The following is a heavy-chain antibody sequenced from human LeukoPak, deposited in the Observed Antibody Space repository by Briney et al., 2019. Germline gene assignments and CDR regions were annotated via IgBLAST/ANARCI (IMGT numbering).Heavy chain of an antibody. D-gene: IGHD4-23*01. Sequence: GASVKVSCKASGYTFTSYGISWVRQAPGQGLEWMGWISAYNGNTNYAQKVQGRVTMTTDTSTSTAYMELRSLRSDDTAIYYCARPLTNDYGGLFDYWGQGTLVTVSS. CDR3: ARPLTNDYGGLFDY. CDR2: ISAYNGNT. J-gene: IGHJ4*02. V-gene: IGHV1-18*01. CDR1: GYTFTSYG.